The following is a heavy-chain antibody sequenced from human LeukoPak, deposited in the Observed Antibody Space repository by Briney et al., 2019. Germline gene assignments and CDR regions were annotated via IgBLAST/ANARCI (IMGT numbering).Heavy chain of an antibody. CDR3: ARGGLYSGSYLDY. V-gene: IGHV1-69*13. J-gene: IGHJ4*02. Sequence: ASVKVSCKASGGTFSSYAISWVRQAPGQGLEWMGGIIPIFGTANYAQKFQGRVAITADESTSTAYMELSSLRSEDTAVYYCARGGLYSGSYLDYWGQGTLVTVSS. CDR2: IIPIFGTA. CDR1: GGTFSSYA. D-gene: IGHD1-26*01.